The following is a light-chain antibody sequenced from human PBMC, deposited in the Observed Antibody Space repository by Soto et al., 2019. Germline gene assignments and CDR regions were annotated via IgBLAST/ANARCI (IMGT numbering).Light chain of an antibody. J-gene: IGKJ1*01. V-gene: IGKV1-5*03. CDR2: KAS. Sequence: DIQMTQSPSILSASIGDRVTITCRASQSINSWLAWYQQKPGKAPKLLIYKASSLKSGVPSRFSGSGSGTEFTLTIDSLQPDDLATYYCQQYDGYPWTFGKGTKVEIK. CDR1: QSINSW. CDR3: QQYDGYPWT.